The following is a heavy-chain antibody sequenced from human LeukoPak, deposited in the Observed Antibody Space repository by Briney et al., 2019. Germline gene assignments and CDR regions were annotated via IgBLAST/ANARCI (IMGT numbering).Heavy chain of an antibody. CDR2: IYYSGST. CDR1: GGSISRYY. V-gene: IGHV4-59*01. Sequence: SETLSLTCTVSGGSISRYYWSWIRQPPGKGLEWIGYIYYSGSTNYSPSLKSRVTISVDTSKNQFSLKLSSVTAADTAVYYCARGGDIVVVSAAIDYYYYYYMDVWGKGTTVTVSS. D-gene: IGHD2-2*01. J-gene: IGHJ6*03. CDR3: ARGGDIVVVSAAIDYYYYYYMDV.